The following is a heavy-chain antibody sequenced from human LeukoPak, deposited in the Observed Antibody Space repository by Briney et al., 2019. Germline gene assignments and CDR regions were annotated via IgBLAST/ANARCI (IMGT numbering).Heavy chain of an antibody. CDR2: ISGSGGST. D-gene: IGHD3-10*01. CDR3: AKLGYYGSAHLDY. J-gene: IGHJ4*02. CDR1: GFTFSSYA. Sequence: PGGSLRLSCAASGFTFSSYAMSWVRRAPGKGLEWVSAISGSGGSTYYADSVKGRFTISRDNSKNTLYLQMNSLRAEDTAVYYCAKLGYYGSAHLDYWGQGTLVTVSS. V-gene: IGHV3-23*01.